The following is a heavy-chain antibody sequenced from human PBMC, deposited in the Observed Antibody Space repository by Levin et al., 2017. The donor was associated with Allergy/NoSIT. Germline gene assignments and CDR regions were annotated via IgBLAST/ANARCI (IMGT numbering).Heavy chain of an antibody. D-gene: IGHD1-26*01. J-gene: IGHJ4*02. CDR2: ILYDGSNE. CDR3: VKDGGATCSYYFNY. Sequence: PGESLKISCAASGFTFRSYAMHWVRQAPGKELEWVAFILYDGSNEYYAESVKGRFTISRDNSKTTVYLQMNSLRADDTAVYYCVKDGGATCSYYFNYWGQGALVTVSS. V-gene: IGHV3-30*02. CDR1: GFTFRSYA.